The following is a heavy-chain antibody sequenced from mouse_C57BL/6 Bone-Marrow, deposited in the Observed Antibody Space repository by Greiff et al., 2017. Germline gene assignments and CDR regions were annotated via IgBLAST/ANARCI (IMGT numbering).Heavy chain of an antibody. D-gene: IGHD1-1*01. CDR1: GYSITSGYY. V-gene: IGHV3-6*01. J-gene: IGHJ1*03. CDR2: ISYDGSN. CDR3: ARETTLVARSYWYFDV. Sequence: VQLQQSGPGLVKPSQSLSLTCSVTGYSITSGYYWNWIRQFPGNKLEWMGYISYDGSNNYNPSLKNRISITRDTSKNQFFLRLNSVTTEDTATYYGARETTLVARSYWYFDVWGTGTTVTASS.